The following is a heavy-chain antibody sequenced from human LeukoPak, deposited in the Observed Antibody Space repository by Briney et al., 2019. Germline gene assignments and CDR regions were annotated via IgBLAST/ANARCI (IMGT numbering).Heavy chain of an antibody. D-gene: IGHD3-3*01. Sequence: SETLSLTCTVSGGSISSYYWSWIRQPPGKGLEWIGYIYYSGSTNYNPSLKSRVTISVDTSKNQFSLKLSSVTAADTAVYYCARGPFFLEWLPPPYYYYMDDWGKGTTVTVSS. CDR1: GGSISSYY. CDR3: ARGPFFLEWLPPPYYYYMDD. CDR2: IYYSGST. V-gene: IGHV4-59*01. J-gene: IGHJ6*03.